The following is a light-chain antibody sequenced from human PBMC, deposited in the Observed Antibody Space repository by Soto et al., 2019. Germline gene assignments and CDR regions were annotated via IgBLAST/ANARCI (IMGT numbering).Light chain of an antibody. V-gene: IGKV3-15*01. CDR1: QSVSSN. CDR3: QQYNNWPRAT. J-gene: IGKJ4*01. Sequence: EKLMTQSPATLSVSPGERATVSCRASQSVSSNLAWYQQKPGQAPRLLMFRTSSRATGFPARFSGSGSGTEFNLTISSLQSEDFGVYYCQQYNNWPRATFGGGTKVDIK. CDR2: RTS.